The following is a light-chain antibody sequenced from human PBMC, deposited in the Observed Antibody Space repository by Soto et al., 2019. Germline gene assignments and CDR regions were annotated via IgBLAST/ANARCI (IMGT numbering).Light chain of an antibody. CDR2: AAS. CDR1: QGISNY. J-gene: IGKJ1*01. Sequence: DIPMTPSPSPPSASVGDRVTITFPASQGISNYLAWYQQKPGKVPKLLIYAASTLQSGVPSRFSGSGSGTEFTLTISSLQPDDFATYYCQHYNSYSEAFGQGTKV. V-gene: IGKV1-27*01. CDR3: QHYNSYSEA.